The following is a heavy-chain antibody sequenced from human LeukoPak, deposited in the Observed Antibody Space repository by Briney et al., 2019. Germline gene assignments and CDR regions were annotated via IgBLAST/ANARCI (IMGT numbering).Heavy chain of an antibody. Sequence: GGSLRLSCAASGFTVSYNYMTWVRQAPGKGLEWVSVIYSGGSTYYADSVKGRFTISRDNSKNTLYLQMNSLRAEDTAVYYCAREGRFGEFYSFFDYWGQGTLVTVSS. CDR3: AREGRFGEFYSFFDY. D-gene: IGHD3-10*01. V-gene: IGHV3-53*01. CDR2: IYSGGST. CDR1: GFTVSYNY. J-gene: IGHJ4*02.